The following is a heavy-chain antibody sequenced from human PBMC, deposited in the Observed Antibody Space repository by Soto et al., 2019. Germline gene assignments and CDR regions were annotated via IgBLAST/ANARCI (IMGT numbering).Heavy chain of an antibody. CDR1: GFTFSSYA. CDR2: ISGSGGST. CDR3: AKDGGYYDSSGYHNS. D-gene: IGHD3-22*01. V-gene: IGHV3-23*01. J-gene: IGHJ4*02. Sequence: EVQLLESGGGLVQPGGSLRLSCAASGFTFSSYAMSWVRQAPGKGLEWVSAISGSGGSTYYADSVKGRFTISRDNSKNPLYLQMNSLRAEDTAVYYCAKDGGYYDSSGYHNSWGQGTLVTVSS.